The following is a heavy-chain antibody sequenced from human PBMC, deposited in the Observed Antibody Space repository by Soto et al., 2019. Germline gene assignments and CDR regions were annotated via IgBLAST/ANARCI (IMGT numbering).Heavy chain of an antibody. D-gene: IGHD6-19*01. CDR2: ISGGGDTS. CDR1: GFTFSNYA. J-gene: IGHJ4*02. Sequence: GGSLRLSCAVSGFTFSNYAISWVRQAPGKGLEWVSIISGGGDTSYYADSVKGRFTISRDNSRNTLYLQMNSLRAGDSAKYYCAKESTSGLYYFVYWGPGTLVTAPQ. CDR3: AKESTSGLYYFVY. V-gene: IGHV3-23*01.